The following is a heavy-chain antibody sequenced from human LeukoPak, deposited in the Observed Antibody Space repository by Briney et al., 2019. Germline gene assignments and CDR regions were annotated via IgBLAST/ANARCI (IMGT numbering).Heavy chain of an antibody. J-gene: IGHJ5*02. CDR2: IHTSGST. CDR3: ARVWNRGWLDR. V-gene: IGHV4-61*02. D-gene: IGHD7-27*01. Sequence: SQTLSLTCTGTGSGISSGDYYWTWIRQPAGKGLEWIGRIHTSGSTNYKPSLQSRVTIAIDTSKTQCSLKLSSVTAADTAVYYCARVWNRGWLDRWGQGTLVTVSS. CDR1: GSGISSGDYY.